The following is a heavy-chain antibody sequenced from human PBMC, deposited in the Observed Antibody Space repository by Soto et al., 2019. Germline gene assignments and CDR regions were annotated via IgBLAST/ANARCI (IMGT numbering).Heavy chain of an antibody. CDR1: GYTFIGYY. CDR3: ARDLVSTIGDFDY. Sequence: ASVKVSCKXSGYTFIGYYIHWVRQAPGQGLEWVGWINPNSGATNYAQKLQGRVTMTRDRSISTAYMELSRLRSDDTAVYYCARDLVSTIGDFDYWGQGTQVTVSA. V-gene: IGHV1-2*02. CDR2: INPNSGAT. D-gene: IGHD5-12*01. J-gene: IGHJ4*02.